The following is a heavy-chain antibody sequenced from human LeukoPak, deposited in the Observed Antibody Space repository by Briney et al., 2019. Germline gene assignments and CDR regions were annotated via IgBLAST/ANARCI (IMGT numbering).Heavy chain of an antibody. Sequence: RGASVKVSCTASGYTFTSYAMHWVRQTPGQRLEWMGWINAGNGNTKYSQKFQGRVTITRDTSASTAYMELSSLRSEDTAVYYCAREGGFEAVAGYFDYWGQGTLVTVSS. J-gene: IGHJ4*02. CDR3: AREGGFEAVAGYFDY. V-gene: IGHV1-3*01. D-gene: IGHD6-19*01. CDR1: GYTFTSYA. CDR2: INAGNGNT.